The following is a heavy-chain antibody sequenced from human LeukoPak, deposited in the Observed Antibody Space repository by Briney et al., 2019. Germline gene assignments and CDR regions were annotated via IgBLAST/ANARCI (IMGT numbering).Heavy chain of an antibody. Sequence: PSETLSLTCTVSGGSISRYYWSWIRQPPGKGLEWIGYIYTSGSTNYNPSLKSRVTISVDTSKNQFSLKLSSVTAADTAVYYCARVWGAFDIWGQGTMVTVSS. CDR2: IYTSGST. D-gene: IGHD1-14*01. V-gene: IGHV4-4*09. CDR1: GGSISRYY. J-gene: IGHJ3*02. CDR3: ARVWGAFDI.